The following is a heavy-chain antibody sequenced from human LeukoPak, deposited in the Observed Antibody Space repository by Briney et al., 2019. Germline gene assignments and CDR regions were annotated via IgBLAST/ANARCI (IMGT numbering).Heavy chain of an antibody. CDR2: MYYTGST. CDR1: GGSISSDY. Sequence: SETLSLTCSVSGGSISSDYWAWIRQPPGKGLEWIGYMYYTGSTNYNPSLKRRVTILLATSKNQFSLKLSSVTAADTAVYYCARVSVVYGMDVWGRGATVTVSS. J-gene: IGHJ6*02. V-gene: IGHV4-59*01. CDR3: ARVSVVYGMDV.